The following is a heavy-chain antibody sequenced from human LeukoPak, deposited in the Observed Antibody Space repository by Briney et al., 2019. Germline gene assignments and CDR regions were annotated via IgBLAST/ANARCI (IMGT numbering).Heavy chain of an antibody. Sequence: GASVKVSCKASGYTFTGYYMHWVRHAPGQGLEWMGWINPNSGGTNYAQKFQGRVTMTRDTSISTAYMELSRLRSDDTAVYYCARGGRGKWLGYYYYGMDVWGQGSTVTVSS. V-gene: IGHV1-2*02. CDR1: GYTFTGYY. CDR3: ARGGRGKWLGYYYYGMDV. CDR2: INPNSGGT. J-gene: IGHJ6*02. D-gene: IGHD6-19*01.